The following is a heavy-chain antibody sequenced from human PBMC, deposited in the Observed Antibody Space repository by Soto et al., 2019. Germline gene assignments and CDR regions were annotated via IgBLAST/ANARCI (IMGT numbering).Heavy chain of an antibody. D-gene: IGHD6-6*01. Sequence: PCGSLALSCSASGFTVIINYLTWVRQAPGKGLKWVSVLYPDGRAYYADSVKGRFTISTDNSKNSVYLQMNTLRAEDTAVYYCAKDIRTYSSSAERGAFDIWGQGKMVTVSS. J-gene: IGHJ3*02. V-gene: IGHV3-53*01. CDR2: LYPDGRA. CDR3: AKDIRTYSSSAERGAFDI. CDR1: GFTVIINY.